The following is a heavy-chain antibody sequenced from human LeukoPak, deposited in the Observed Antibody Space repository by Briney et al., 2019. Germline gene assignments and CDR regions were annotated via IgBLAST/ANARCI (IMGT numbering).Heavy chain of an antibody. CDR3: AKDIGYYYGMDV. J-gene: IGHJ6*02. V-gene: IGHV3-9*01. Sequence: GWSLRLSCAASGFTFDDYAMHWVRQAPGKGLEWVSGISWNSGSIGYADSVKGRFTISRDNAKNSLYLQMNSLRAEDTALYYCAKDIGYYYGMDVWGQGTTVTVSS. CDR2: ISWNSGSI. CDR1: GFTFDDYA.